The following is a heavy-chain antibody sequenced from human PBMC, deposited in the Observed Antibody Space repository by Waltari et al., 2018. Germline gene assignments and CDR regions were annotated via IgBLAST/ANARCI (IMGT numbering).Heavy chain of an antibody. CDR3: ARGSGAVTLPAEYFQH. D-gene: IGHD3-3*01. Sequence: QVQLVQSGAEVKKPGSSVKVSCKASGGTFSSYAISWVRQAPGQGLEWMGRIIPIFGTANYAQKFQGRVTITADKSTSTAYMELSSLRSEDTAVYYCARGSGAVTLPAEYFQHWGQGTLVTVSS. V-gene: IGHV1-69*08. CDR2: IIPIFGTA. J-gene: IGHJ1*01. CDR1: GGTFSSYA.